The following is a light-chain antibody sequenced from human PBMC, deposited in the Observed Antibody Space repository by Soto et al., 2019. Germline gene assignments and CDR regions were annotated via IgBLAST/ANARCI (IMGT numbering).Light chain of an antibody. CDR1: HDIRKY. CDR3: QQYDNLPRT. J-gene: IGKJ2*01. V-gene: IGKV1-33*01. CDR2: SAS. Sequence: DIQMTQSPSSLSASIGDRVTITCQASHDIRKYLNWYQQKPGKAPKLLIYSASNLESGVLSRFSGSGFGTDFIFNISSLQPEDLATYYCQQYDNLPRTFGPGTKLEIK.